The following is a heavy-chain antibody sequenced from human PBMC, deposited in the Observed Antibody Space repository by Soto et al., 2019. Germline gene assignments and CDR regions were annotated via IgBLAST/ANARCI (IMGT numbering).Heavy chain of an antibody. CDR3: AAQRPPPPLLLWFGERAQNWFDP. CDR2: IYYRGST. D-gene: IGHD3-10*01. Sequence: TSETLSLTCTVSGGSISSYYWSWIRQPPGKGLEWIGYIYYRGSTNYNPSLKSRVTISVDTSKNQFSLKLSSVTAADTAVYYCAAQRPPPPLLLWFGERAQNWFDPWGQGTLVTVPS. CDR1: GGSISSYY. V-gene: IGHV4-59*12. J-gene: IGHJ5*02.